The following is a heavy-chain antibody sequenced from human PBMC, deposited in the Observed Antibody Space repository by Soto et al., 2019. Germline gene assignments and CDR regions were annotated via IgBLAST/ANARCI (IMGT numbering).Heavy chain of an antibody. D-gene: IGHD7-27*01. CDR3: ARDTGDGTFDF. CDR1: GYTFSSYA. V-gene: IGHV1-3*01. J-gene: IGHJ4*02. Sequence: ASVKVSFKASGYTFSSYAMHWVRQAPGQRLEWMGWINAGYGNTKSSQKFQDRVTIFRDTSASTAYMELTSLRSEDTAVYYCARDTGDGTFDFWGQGTLVTVSS. CDR2: INAGYGNT.